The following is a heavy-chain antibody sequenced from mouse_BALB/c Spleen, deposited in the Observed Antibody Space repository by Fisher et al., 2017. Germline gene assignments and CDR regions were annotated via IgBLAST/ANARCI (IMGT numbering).Heavy chain of an antibody. CDR3: ARAVVDYYYAMDY. V-gene: IGHV5-12*03. J-gene: IGHJ4*01. Sequence: GRFTISRDNAKNTLYLEMSSLRSEDTAMYYCARAVVDYYYAMDYWGQGTSVTVSS. D-gene: IGHD1-1*01.